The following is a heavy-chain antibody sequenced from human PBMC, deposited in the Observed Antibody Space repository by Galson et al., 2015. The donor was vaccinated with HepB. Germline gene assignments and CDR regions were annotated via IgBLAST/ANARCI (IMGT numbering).Heavy chain of an antibody. J-gene: IGHJ1*01. V-gene: IGHV3-21*01. CDR1: GFTFSSYS. D-gene: IGHD3-22*01. CDR3: ARDGHYDSSGYYSDAAEYFQH. Sequence: SLRLSCAASGFTFSSYSMNWVRQAPGKGLEWVSSISSSSSYIYYADSVKGRFTISRDNAKNSLYLQMNSLRAKDTAVYYCARDGHYDSSGYYSDAAEYFQHWGQGTLVTVSS. CDR2: ISSSSSYI.